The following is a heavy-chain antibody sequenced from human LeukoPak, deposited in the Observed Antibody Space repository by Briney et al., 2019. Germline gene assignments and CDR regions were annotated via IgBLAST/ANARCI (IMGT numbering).Heavy chain of an antibody. CDR2: XXHSGST. CDR3: ARTFGYCSSTSCYRGYFQH. CDR1: GGSISSGGXX. D-gene: IGHD2-2*02. J-gene: IGHJ1*01. V-gene: IGHV4-30-2*01. Sequence: PSETXXXXXXVSGGSISSGGXXXXWXRQPXGXXXXXXXXXXHSGSTYYNPSLKSRVTISVDRSKNQFSLKLSSVTAADTAVYYCARTFGYCSSTSCYRGYFQHWGQGTLVTVSS.